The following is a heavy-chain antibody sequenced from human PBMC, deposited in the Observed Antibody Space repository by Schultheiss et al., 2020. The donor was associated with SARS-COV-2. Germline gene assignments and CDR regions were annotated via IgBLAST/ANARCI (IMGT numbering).Heavy chain of an antibody. CDR2: ISGSGGST. V-gene: IGHV3-23*01. J-gene: IGHJ3*02. CDR1: GFTVSSNY. CDR3: ARLVGATTSDAFDI. Sequence: GGSLRLSCAASGFTVSSNYMSWVRQAPGKGLEWVSAISGSGGSTYYADSVKGRFTISRDNSKNTLYLQMNSRRAEDTAVYYCARLVGATTSDAFDIWGQGTMVTVSS. D-gene: IGHD1-26*01.